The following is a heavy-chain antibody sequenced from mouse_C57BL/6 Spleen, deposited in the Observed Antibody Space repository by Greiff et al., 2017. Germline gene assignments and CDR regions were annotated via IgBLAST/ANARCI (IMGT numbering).Heavy chain of an antibody. CDR3: ARSSYDYDGYYAMDY. CDR2: IRNKANGYTT. Sequence: EVQLVESGGGLVQPGGSLSLSCAASGFTFTDYYMSWVRQPPGKALEWLGFIRNKANGYTTEYSASVKGRFTISRDNSQSILYLQMNALRAEDSATYYCARSSYDYDGYYAMDYWGQGTSVTVSS. CDR1: GFTFTDYY. J-gene: IGHJ4*01. V-gene: IGHV7-3*01. D-gene: IGHD2-4*01.